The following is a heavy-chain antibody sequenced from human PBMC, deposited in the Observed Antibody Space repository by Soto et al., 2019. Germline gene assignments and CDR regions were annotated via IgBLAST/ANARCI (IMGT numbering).Heavy chain of an antibody. D-gene: IGHD6-25*01. CDR3: ARERARAAVPYRGDLVAFYS. CDR2: LYYSGST. J-gene: IGHJ3*02. Sequence: QVQLQESGPGLVKPSQTLSLTCTVSGGSINSGGYYWRWIRQHPGKGLEWIGYLYYSGSTNYNPSLKSRVTISVYSSKNHFSLRLSSVTAADTAVYYCARERARAAVPYRGDLVAFYSWGQGTMVTVSS. V-gene: IGHV4-31*03. CDR1: GGSINSGGYY.